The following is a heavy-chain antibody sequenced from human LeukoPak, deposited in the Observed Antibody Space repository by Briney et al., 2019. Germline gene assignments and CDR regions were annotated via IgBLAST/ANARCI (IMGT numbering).Heavy chain of an antibody. CDR2: IYHSGST. V-gene: IGHV4-30-2*01. Sequence: SETLSLTCTVSGGSISSGGYYWSWIRQPPGKGLEWIGYIYHSGSTYYNPSLKSRVTISVDRSKNQFSLKLSSVTAADTAVYYCARDALLNYYDSSGYYNNWFDPWGQGTLVTVSS. D-gene: IGHD3-22*01. CDR3: ARDALLNYYDSSGYYNNWFDP. J-gene: IGHJ5*02. CDR1: GGSISSGGYY.